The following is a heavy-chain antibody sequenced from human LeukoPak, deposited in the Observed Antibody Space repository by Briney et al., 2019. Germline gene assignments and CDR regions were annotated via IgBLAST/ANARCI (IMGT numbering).Heavy chain of an antibody. CDR3: AREGDTTGTSGTEFDY. J-gene: IGHJ4*02. D-gene: IGHD4-11*01. V-gene: IGHV3-48*01. Sequence: GGSLRLSCAASGFTFSGYCMNWVRQAPGKGLEWLSYIGTSRRSIYYSDSVKGRFTVSRDDAKNSLYLQMSSLRAEDTAVYYCAREGDTTGTSGTEFDYWGQGALVTVSS. CDR2: IGTSRRSI. CDR1: GFTFSGYC.